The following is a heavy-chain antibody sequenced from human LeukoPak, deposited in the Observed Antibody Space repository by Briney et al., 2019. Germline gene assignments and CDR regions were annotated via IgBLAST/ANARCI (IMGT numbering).Heavy chain of an antibody. D-gene: IGHD6-19*01. Sequence: GGSLRLSCAASGFTFDDYGMSWVRQAPGKGLEWVSGINWNGGSTGYADSVKGRFTISRDNAKNSLYLQMNSLRAEDTALYYCARVHSSGRSYYFDYRGQGTLVTVSS. J-gene: IGHJ4*02. V-gene: IGHV3-20*04. CDR2: INWNGGST. CDR3: ARVHSSGRSYYFDY. CDR1: GFTFDDYG.